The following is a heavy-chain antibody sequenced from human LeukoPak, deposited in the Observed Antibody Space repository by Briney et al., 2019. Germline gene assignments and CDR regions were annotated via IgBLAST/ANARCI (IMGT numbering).Heavy chain of an antibody. CDR2: IYYSGST. V-gene: IGHV4-31*03. D-gene: IGHD1-26*01. CDR3: ARVQVGFFDY. CDR1: GGSISSGGYY. Sequence: SETLSLTCTVSGGSISSGGYYWSWIRQQPGKGLEWIGYIYYSGSTYYNPSLKSRVTISVDTSKNQFSLRLTSVTAADTAEYYCARVQVGFFDYWGQGTLVTVSS. J-gene: IGHJ4*02.